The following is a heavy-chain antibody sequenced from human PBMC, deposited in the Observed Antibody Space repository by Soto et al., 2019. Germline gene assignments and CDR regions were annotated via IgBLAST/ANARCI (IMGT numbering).Heavy chain of an antibody. D-gene: IGHD1-26*01. CDR1: GFTFDDYA. V-gene: IGHV3-9*01. CDR2: ISWNSGSV. J-gene: IGHJ5*02. Sequence: EVQLVESGGGLVQPGRSLRLSCAASGFTFDDYAMYWVRQAPGKGLEWVSGISWNSGSVGYADSVKGRFTISRDNAKNSLYLQMNSLRTDDTALYYSAKDPLVGATWGGNWFDPWGQGTLVTVSS. CDR3: AKDPLVGATWGGNWFDP.